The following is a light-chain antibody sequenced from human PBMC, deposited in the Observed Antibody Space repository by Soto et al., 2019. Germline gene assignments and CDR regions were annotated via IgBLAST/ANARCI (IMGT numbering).Light chain of an antibody. V-gene: IGLV2-14*01. CDR2: DVS. J-gene: IGLJ1*01. Sequence: QSALTQPASVSGSHGQSIAISCTGTSSDVGNYNYVSWYQQHPGKAPKLMIFDVSNRPSGVSDRFSGSKSANTASLTISGLQADDEADYYCTSYTSSSTYVFGTGTKLTVL. CDR3: TSYTSSSTYV. CDR1: SSDVGNYNY.